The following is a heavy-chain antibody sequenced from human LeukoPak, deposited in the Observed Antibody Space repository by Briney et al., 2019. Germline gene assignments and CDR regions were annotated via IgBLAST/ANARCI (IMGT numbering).Heavy chain of an antibody. CDR3: AKRGVVIRVILVGFHKEAYYFDS. CDR1: GITLSNYG. Sequence: GGSLRLSCAVSGITLSNYGMSWVRQAPGKGLEWVAGISVSGGRTKYADSVKGRFTISRDNSKNTLYLQMNSLRAEDTAVYFCAKRGVVIRVILVGFHKEAYYFDSWGQGALVTVSS. CDR2: ISVSGGRT. V-gene: IGHV3-23*01. J-gene: IGHJ4*02. D-gene: IGHD3-22*01.